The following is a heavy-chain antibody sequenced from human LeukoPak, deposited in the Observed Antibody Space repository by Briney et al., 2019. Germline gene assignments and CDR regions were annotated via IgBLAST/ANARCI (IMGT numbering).Heavy chain of an antibody. CDR2: ISGSGDGT. D-gene: IGHD6-13*01. Sequence: GGSLRLSCSVSGFTFSSYALSWVRQAPRKGLEWVSGISGSGDGTYYEDSVRGRFTISRDNSKNTLYLQMNSLRAEDSAVYYCARRRYSSSWYFDYWGQGTLVTVSS. V-gene: IGHV3-23*01. CDR3: ARRRYSSSWYFDY. J-gene: IGHJ4*02. CDR1: GFTFSSYA.